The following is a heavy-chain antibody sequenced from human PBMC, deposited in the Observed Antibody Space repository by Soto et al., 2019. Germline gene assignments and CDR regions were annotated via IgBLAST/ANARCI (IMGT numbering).Heavy chain of an antibody. CDR3: ARDRCGGSCYYDAFDI. CDR1: GFTFSSYS. D-gene: IGHD2-15*01. CDR2: ISSSSSTI. Sequence: GGSLRLSCAASGFTFSSYSMNWVRQAPGKGLEWVSYISSSSSTIYYADSVKGRFTISRDNAKNSLYLQMNSLRAEDTAVYYWARDRCGGSCYYDAFDIWGQGTMVTVSS. J-gene: IGHJ3*02. V-gene: IGHV3-48*01.